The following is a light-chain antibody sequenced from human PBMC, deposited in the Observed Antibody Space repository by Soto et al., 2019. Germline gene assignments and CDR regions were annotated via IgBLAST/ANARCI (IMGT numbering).Light chain of an antibody. CDR3: QQYKSYSWS. CDR1: QSISSS. CDR2: DAS. J-gene: IGKJ1*01. Sequence: DIQMTQSPSTLSASVGDRVTITCRASQSISSSLAWYQQKPGKPAKLLIYDASSLESGVPSRFSGSGSGTEFTLTISSLQADDFATYYCQQYKSYSWSFGQWTKVEIQ. V-gene: IGKV1-5*01.